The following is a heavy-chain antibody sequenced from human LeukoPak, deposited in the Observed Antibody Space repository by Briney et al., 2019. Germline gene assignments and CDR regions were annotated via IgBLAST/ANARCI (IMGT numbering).Heavy chain of an antibody. D-gene: IGHD3-10*02. CDR2: IKKDGSEK. CDR1: GFTFSSYW. V-gene: IGHV3-7*01. CDR3: AELGITMIGGV. J-gene: IGHJ6*04. Sequence: GGSLRLSCAASGFTFSSYWMSWVRQAPGKGLEWVANIKKDGSEKYYVDSVKGRFTISRDNAKKSLYLQMDSLRAEDTAVYYCAELGITMIGGVWGKGTTVTISS.